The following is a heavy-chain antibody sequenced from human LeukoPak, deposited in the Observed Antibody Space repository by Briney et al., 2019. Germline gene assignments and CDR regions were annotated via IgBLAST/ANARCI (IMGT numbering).Heavy chain of an antibody. J-gene: IGHJ4*02. Sequence: PSEPLSLTCTVSGGSISSSSYYWGWIRQPPGKGLEWIGGIYYSGSTYYNPSLKSRVTISVDTSKNQFSLKLSSVTAADTAVYYCARTSITIFGVVTTFDYWGQGTLVTVSS. CDR3: ARTSITIFGVVTTFDY. D-gene: IGHD3-3*01. V-gene: IGHV4-39*01. CDR2: IYYSGST. CDR1: GGSISSSSYY.